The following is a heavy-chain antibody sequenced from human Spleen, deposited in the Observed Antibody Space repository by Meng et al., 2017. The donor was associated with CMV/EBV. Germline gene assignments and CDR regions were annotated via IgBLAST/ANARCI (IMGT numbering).Heavy chain of an antibody. Sequence: PRQEAGPGPVKSSETLSLTCTVSCDSISSNSYYWGWIRQPPGKGLEWIASIDYSGITFQNPSLKSRLTTSVDTSKNQFSLQLRFVTAADTAVYYCARHRGNYYQSFLHWGQGTLVTVSS. CDR1: CDSISSNSYY. V-gene: IGHV4-39*01. D-gene: IGHD1-26*01. J-gene: IGHJ1*01. CDR3: ARHRGNYYQSFLH. CDR2: IDYSGIT.